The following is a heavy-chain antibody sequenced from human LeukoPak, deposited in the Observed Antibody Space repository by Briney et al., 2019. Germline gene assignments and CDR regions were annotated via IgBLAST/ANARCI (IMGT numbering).Heavy chain of an antibody. D-gene: IGHD2-2*01. CDR1: GYTFTSYG. J-gene: IGHJ3*02. V-gene: IGHV1-18*01. Sequence: ASVTVSCKASGYTFTSYGISWVRQAPGQGLEGMGWISAYNGNTNYAQKLQGRVTMTTDTSTSTDYMELRSPRSDDTAVYYCARDPSYIVVVPAAVDAFDIWGQGTMVTVSS. CDR3: ARDPSYIVVVPAAVDAFDI. CDR2: ISAYNGNT.